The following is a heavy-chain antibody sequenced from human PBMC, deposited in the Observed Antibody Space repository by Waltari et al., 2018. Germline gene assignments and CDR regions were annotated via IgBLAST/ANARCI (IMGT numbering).Heavy chain of an antibody. J-gene: IGHJ3*02. CDR3: ARGGGGSWRAFDI. D-gene: IGHD2-15*01. CDR2: IYYSGST. CDR1: GGSIRRGGYY. V-gene: IGHV4-31*01. Sequence: QVQLQESGPGLLKPSQTLSLTCTFSGGSIRRGGYYWGGIRQHPGKGLEWMGYIYYSGSTYYNPSLKSLVTISVDTSKNQFSLKLSSVTAADTAVYYCARGGGGSWRAFDIWGQGTMVTVSS.